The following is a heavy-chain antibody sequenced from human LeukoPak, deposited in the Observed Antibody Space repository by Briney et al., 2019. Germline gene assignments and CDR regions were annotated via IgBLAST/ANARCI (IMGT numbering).Heavy chain of an antibody. CDR2: INHSGST. V-gene: IGHV4-34*01. CDR1: GGSFSGYY. J-gene: IGHJ4*02. CDR3: ARGGRKRITIFGVVIISPPDY. D-gene: IGHD3-3*01. Sequence: SSETLSLTCAVYGGSFSGYYWSWIRQPPGKGLEWIGEINHSGSTNYNPSLKSRVTISVDTSKNQFSLKLSSVTAADTAVYYCARGGRKRITIFGVVIISPPDYWGQGTLVTVSS.